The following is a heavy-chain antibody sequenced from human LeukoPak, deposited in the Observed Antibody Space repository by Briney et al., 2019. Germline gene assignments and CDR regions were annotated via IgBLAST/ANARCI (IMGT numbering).Heavy chain of an antibody. CDR2: IIPILGIA. Sequence: RASVKVSCKASGGTFSSYTISWVRQAPGQGLEWMGRIIPILGIANYAQKFQGRVTITADKSTSTAYMELSSLRSEDTAVYYCARLADNWNDYFDYWGQGTLVTVSS. V-gene: IGHV1-69*02. CDR3: ARLADNWNDYFDY. D-gene: IGHD1-20*01. J-gene: IGHJ4*02. CDR1: GGTFSSYT.